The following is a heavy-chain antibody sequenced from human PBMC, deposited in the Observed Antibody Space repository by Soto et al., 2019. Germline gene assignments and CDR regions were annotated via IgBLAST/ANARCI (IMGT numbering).Heavy chain of an antibody. CDR1: GGTFNTYG. J-gene: IGHJ4*02. Sequence: QVHLVQSGGEVKKPGSSVKVSCTAFGGTFNTYGISWVRQAPRQGLEWMGRIIPVLGRPNYAQRFQGRVTITADESTSTVYMELSSLTSGDTALYYCARDRFLYGDYPIFDIWGQGALVTVSS. D-gene: IGHD4-17*01. V-gene: IGHV1-69*01. CDR3: ARDRFLYGDYPIFDI. CDR2: IIPVLGRP.